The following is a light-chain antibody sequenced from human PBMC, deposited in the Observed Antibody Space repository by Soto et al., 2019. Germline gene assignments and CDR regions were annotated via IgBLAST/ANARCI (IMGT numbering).Light chain of an antibody. Sequence: EIVLTQSPGTLSLSPGERATLSCRASQSVSSSYLAWYQQKPGQAPRLLIYGASSRATGIPDRFSGSGSGADFTLTISRLEDEDFAVYYCQQYDSSPPRTFGQGTKVEIK. CDR2: GAS. CDR1: QSVSSSY. CDR3: QQYDSSPPRT. V-gene: IGKV3-20*01. J-gene: IGKJ1*01.